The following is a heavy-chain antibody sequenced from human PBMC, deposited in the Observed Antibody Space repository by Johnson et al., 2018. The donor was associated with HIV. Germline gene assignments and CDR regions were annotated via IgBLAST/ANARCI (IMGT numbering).Heavy chain of an antibody. Sequence: EQLVESGGGLVQPGGSLRLSCAASGFTFSSYAMHWVRQAPGKGLEWVANIKQDGSEKYYVDSVKGRFTISRDNSKNTLYLQMNSLRAEDTAVYYCARAYSYGAFDSWGLGTKVTVSS. J-gene: IGHJ3*02. D-gene: IGHD5-18*01. V-gene: IGHV3-7*01. CDR1: GFTFSSYA. CDR2: IKQDGSEK. CDR3: ARAYSYGAFDS.